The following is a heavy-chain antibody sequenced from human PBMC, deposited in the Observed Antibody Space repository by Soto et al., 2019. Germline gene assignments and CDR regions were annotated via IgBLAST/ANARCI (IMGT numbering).Heavy chain of an antibody. CDR2: IYHSGST. D-gene: IGHD3-16*01. J-gene: IGHJ1*01. V-gene: IGHV4-4*02. Sequence: QVQLQESGPGLVKPSWTLSLTCAVSGGSISSSNWWSWVRQPPGKGLEWIGEIYHSGSTNYNPSLKSRVTISVDKSKKQFSLELISVTAADTAVYYCARVSMSIGGDFQHWGQGTLVTVS. CDR3: ARVSMSIGGDFQH. CDR1: GGSISSSNW.